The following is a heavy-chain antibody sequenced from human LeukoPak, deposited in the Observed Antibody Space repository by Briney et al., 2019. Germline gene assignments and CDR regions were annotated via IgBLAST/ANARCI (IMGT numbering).Heavy chain of an antibody. CDR2: IYYSGST. CDR1: GGSISSSSYY. D-gene: IGHD3-22*01. Sequence: SETLSLTCTVSGGSISSSSYYWGWIRQPPGKGLEWIGYIYYSGSTNYNPSLKSRVTISVDTSKNQFSLKLSSVTAADTAVYYCARGDYYDSSGYNWGQGTLVTVSS. J-gene: IGHJ4*02. CDR3: ARGDYYDSSGYN. V-gene: IGHV4-61*05.